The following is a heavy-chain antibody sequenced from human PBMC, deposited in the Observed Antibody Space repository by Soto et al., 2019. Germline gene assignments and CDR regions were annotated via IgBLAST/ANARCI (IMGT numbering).Heavy chain of an antibody. J-gene: IGHJ4*02. Sequence: SETLSLTCTVSGGSITTGGYYWSWIRQLPGKGLEWIGHRYYSGSTYYNPSLKSRVSISLDTSKNQFSLKLSFVTAADTAMYYCARTKCSGGSCYSWSLDYWGQGTPVTVSS. D-gene: IGHD2-15*01. V-gene: IGHV4-31*02. CDR2: RYYSGST. CDR1: GGSITTGGYY. CDR3: ARTKCSGGSCYSWSLDY.